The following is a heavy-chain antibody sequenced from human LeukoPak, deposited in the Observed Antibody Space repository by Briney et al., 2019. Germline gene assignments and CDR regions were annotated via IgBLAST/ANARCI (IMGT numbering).Heavy chain of an antibody. CDR1: GFTFSSYS. CDR3: ARDLRGSMTPDAFDI. D-gene: IGHD2/OR15-2a*01. J-gene: IGHJ3*02. Sequence: GGSLRLSCAASGFTFSSYSKNWVRQAPGKGLEWVSSISSSSSYIYYADSVKGRFTSSRDNAKNSLYLQMNSLRAEDTAVYYCARDLRGSMTPDAFDIWGQGTMVTVSS. V-gene: IGHV3-21*01. CDR2: ISSSSSYI.